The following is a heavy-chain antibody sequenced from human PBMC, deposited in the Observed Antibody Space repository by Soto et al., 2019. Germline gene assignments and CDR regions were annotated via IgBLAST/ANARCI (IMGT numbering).Heavy chain of an antibody. CDR1: GFIFRSSA. D-gene: IGHD5-18*01. V-gene: IGHV3-30-3*01. J-gene: IGHJ4*02. CDR2: ISYDGNNK. CDR3: ARVSGDGNAMGYFDY. Sequence: VGSLRLSCAASGFIFRSSAMHWVRQAPGKGLEWVTVISYDGNNKYYADSVKGRFTISRDNSKNTLYLQMHSLRDEDTAVYYCARVSGDGNAMGYFDYWGQGTLVTVSS.